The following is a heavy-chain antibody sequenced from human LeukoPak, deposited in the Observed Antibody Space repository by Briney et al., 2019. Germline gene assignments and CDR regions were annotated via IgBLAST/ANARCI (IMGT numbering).Heavy chain of an antibody. D-gene: IGHD2-15*01. CDR3: ARDFSPDCSVGSCYSGGFDY. CDR2: ITSGSSYI. Sequence: GGSLRLSCAASGFTFNTYTMNWVRQAPGKGLEWVSYITSGSSYIYYADSVKGRFTISRDNAKNSLYLQMNSLRAEDTAVYYCARDFSPDCSVGSCYSGGFDYWGQGTLVSVSS. CDR1: GFTFNTYT. V-gene: IGHV3-21*01. J-gene: IGHJ4*02.